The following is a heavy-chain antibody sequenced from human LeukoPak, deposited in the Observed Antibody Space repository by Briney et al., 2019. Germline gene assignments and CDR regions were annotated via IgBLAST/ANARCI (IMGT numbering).Heavy chain of an antibody. CDR1: GGSISSTSYY. CDR3: ARVMTTVTTVKGSGTYYYYYYMDV. V-gene: IGHV4-39*07. CDR2: IYYSGST. D-gene: IGHD4-17*01. J-gene: IGHJ6*03. Sequence: PSETLSLTCTVSGGSISSTSYYWGWIRQPPGKGLEWIGSIYYSGSTYYKPSLKSRVTISVDTSKNQFSLKLSSVTAADTAVYYCARVMTTVTTVKGSGTYYYYYYMDVWGKGTTVTVSS.